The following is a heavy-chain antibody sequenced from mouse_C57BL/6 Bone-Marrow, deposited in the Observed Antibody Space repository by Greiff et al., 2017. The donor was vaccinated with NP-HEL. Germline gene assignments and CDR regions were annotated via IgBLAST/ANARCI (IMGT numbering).Heavy chain of an antibody. D-gene: IGHD2-4*01. CDR2: INYDGSST. CDR1: GFTFSDYY. Sequence: EVKLMESEGGLVQPGSSMKLSCTASGFTFSDYYMAWVRQVPEKGLEWVANINYDGSSTYYLDSLKSRFIISRDNAKNILYLQMSSLKSEYTSTYYCARGYDFDYYAMDYWGQGTSVTVSS. CDR3: ARGYDFDYYAMDY. V-gene: IGHV5-16*01. J-gene: IGHJ4*01.